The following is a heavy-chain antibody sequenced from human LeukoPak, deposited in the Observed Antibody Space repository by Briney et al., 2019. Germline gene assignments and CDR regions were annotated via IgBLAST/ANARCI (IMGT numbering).Heavy chain of an antibody. CDR2: IYYSGST. CDR3: ARGVKYCSSTSCYRRDFDY. J-gene: IGHJ4*02. CDR1: GGSISSYY. V-gene: IGHV4-59*12. D-gene: IGHD2-2*01. Sequence: PSETLSLTCTVSGGSISSYYWSWIRQPPGKGLEWIGYIYYSGSTNYNPSLKSRVTISVDTSKNQFSLKLSSVTAADTAVYYCARGVKYCSSTSCYRRDFDYWGQGTLVTVSS.